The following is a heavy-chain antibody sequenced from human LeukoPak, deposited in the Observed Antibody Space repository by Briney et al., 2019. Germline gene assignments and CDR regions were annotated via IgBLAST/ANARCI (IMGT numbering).Heavy chain of an antibody. CDR1: GFTFSSYA. Sequence: GGSLRLSCAASGFTFSSYAMTWVRHAPGKGLEWISAITNSRSNTYYADSVKGRFTISRDNSKDTLFLQMNSLRVEDTAVYYCARRWSSWFFDLWGRGTLVTVSS. CDR3: ARRWSSWFFDL. V-gene: IGHV3-23*01. CDR2: ITNSRSNT. J-gene: IGHJ2*01. D-gene: IGHD4/OR15-4a*01.